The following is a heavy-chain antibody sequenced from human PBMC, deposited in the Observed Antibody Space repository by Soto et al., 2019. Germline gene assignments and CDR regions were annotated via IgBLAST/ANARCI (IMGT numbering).Heavy chain of an antibody. V-gene: IGHV3-48*01. CDR3: ASDLYGDYAKDS. D-gene: IGHD4-17*01. CDR2: ISSRSLTI. CDR1: RFTFNNHN. J-gene: IGHJ4*02. Sequence: EVQLVESGGGLVQPGGSLRLSCAASRFTFNNHNMNWVRQAPGKGLEWVSFISSRSLTIYYADSVKGRFTISSDNNKNSLYLQMNSLRAEDTAVYYCASDLYGDYAKDSWGQGTLVTVSS.